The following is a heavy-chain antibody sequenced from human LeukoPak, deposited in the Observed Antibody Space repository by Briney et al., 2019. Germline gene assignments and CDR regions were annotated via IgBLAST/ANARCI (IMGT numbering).Heavy chain of an antibody. CDR3: ARSKDIVVVPAASPWCAFDI. Sequence: GASVKVCCKASGGTFSSYAISWVRKAPGQGLEWMGGIIPIFGTANYAQKFQGRVTITTDESTSTAYMELSSLRSEDTAVYYCARSKDIVVVPAASPWCAFDIWGQGTMVTVSS. D-gene: IGHD2-2*01. CDR2: IIPIFGTA. V-gene: IGHV1-69*05. J-gene: IGHJ3*02. CDR1: GGTFSSYA.